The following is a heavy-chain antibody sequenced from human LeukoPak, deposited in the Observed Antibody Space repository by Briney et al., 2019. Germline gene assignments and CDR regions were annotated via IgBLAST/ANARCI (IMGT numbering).Heavy chain of an antibody. CDR1: GFTLSSNY. CDR3: ASGGSTGSIDY. D-gene: IGHD4-17*01. Sequence: PGGSLRLSCAASGFTLSSNYMSWVRQAPGKGLEWVSVIYSGGSTYYADSVKGRFTISRDNSKNTLYLQMKSLRAEDTAVYYCASGGSTGSIDYWGQGTLVTVSS. J-gene: IGHJ4*02. CDR2: IYSGGST. V-gene: IGHV3-66*01.